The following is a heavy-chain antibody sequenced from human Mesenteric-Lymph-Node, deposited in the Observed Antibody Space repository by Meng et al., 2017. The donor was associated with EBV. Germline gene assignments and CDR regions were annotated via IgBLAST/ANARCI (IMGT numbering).Heavy chain of an antibody. CDR2: LSPIYNTP. J-gene: IGHJ4*02. Sequence: VQSGQSGAEVKDPGSSVKVSCETSGGSLNRWAISWVRQAPGQGLGWMGGLSPIYNTPSYAQRFQGRVTITADEPTTTAYMEVRSLRSEDTAVYYCARVVVSHDTGSNYFDYWGQGTLVTVSS. D-gene: IGHD1-7*01. V-gene: IGHV1-69*01. CDR3: ARVVVSHDTGSNYFDY. CDR1: GGSLNRWA.